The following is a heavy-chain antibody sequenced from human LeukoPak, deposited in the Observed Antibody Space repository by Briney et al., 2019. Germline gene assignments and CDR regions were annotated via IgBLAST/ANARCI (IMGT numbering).Heavy chain of an antibody. CDR2: ISSSSSYI. CDR1: GFTFSSYS. V-gene: IGHV3-21*01. J-gene: IGHJ4*02. CDR3: ARTLVIAKFDY. D-gene: IGHD3-22*01. Sequence: GGSLRLSCAASGFTFSSYSMNWVRQAPGKGLEWVSSISSSSSYIYYADSVKGRFTISRDNAKNSLYLQMNSLRAEDAAVYYCARTLVIAKFDYWGQGTLVTVSS.